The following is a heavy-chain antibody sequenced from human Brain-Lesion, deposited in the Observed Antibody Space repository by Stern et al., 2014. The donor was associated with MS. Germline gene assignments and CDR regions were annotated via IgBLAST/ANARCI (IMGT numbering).Heavy chain of an antibody. CDR1: GFTFSYHA. V-gene: IGHV3-30*01. J-gene: IGHJ4*02. CDR2: ISYDGSDK. CDR3: ARGGAVTTSDYYLDY. Sequence: VQLRGSGGGVVQPGRSLRRSCAASGFTFSYHAMHWVRQAPGKGLEWVALISYDGSDKNDADSVKGRFTISRDNSRNTLYLQMNSLRVDDTAVYYCARGGAVTTSDYYLDYWGQGILVTVSS. D-gene: IGHD4-17*01.